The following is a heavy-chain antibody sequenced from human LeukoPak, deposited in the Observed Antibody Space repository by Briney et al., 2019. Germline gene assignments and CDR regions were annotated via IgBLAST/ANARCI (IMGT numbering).Heavy chain of an antibody. CDR3: ATLGYCTNGVCPWSSGWFDAFDI. J-gene: IGHJ3*02. Sequence: SVKVSCKASGGTFSSYTISWVRQAPGQGLEWMGRIIPILGIANYAQKFQGRVTITADKSTSTAYMELSSLRSEDTAVYYRATLGYCTNGVCPWSSGWFDAFDIWGQGTMVTVSS. V-gene: IGHV1-69*02. CDR2: IIPILGIA. D-gene: IGHD2-8*01. CDR1: GGTFSSYT.